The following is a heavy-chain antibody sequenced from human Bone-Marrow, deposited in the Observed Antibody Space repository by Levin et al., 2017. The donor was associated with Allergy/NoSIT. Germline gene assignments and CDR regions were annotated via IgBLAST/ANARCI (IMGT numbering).Heavy chain of an antibody. Sequence: GESLKISCAASGFSFSSYAMHWVRQAPGKGPEWVAVISYDGNNKYYADSVKGRFTISRDNSKNTLYLQMNSLRADDTAVYYCARDRAWLQPTYYFDYWGQGTLVTVSS. CDR1: GFSFSSYA. CDR2: ISYDGNNK. J-gene: IGHJ4*02. CDR3: ARDRAWLQPTYYFDY. D-gene: IGHD5-24*01. V-gene: IGHV3-30-3*01.